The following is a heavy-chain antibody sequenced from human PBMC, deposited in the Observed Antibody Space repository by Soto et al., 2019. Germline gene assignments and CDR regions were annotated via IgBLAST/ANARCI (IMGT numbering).Heavy chain of an antibody. CDR3: AHPGYSYGYWYYYYMDV. Sequence: GSLRLSCAASGFTFSSYAMSWVRQAPGKGLEWVSAISGSGGSTYYADSVKGRFTISRDNSKNTLYLQMNSLRAEDTAVYYCAHPGYSYGYWYYYYMDVWGKGTTVTVSS. D-gene: IGHD5-18*01. J-gene: IGHJ6*03. CDR2: ISGSGGST. V-gene: IGHV3-23*01. CDR1: GFTFSSYA.